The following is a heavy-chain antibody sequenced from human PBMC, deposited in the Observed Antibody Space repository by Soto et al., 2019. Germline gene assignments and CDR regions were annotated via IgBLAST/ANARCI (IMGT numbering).Heavy chain of an antibody. V-gene: IGHV1-2*04. CDR3: ARDSPTYYDFWSGSSDGMDV. D-gene: IGHD3-3*01. CDR2: INPNSGGT. J-gene: IGHJ6*02. CDR1: GYTFTGYY. Sequence: SVKVSCKASGYTFTGYYMHWVRQAPGQGLEWMGWINPNSGGTNYAQKFQGWVTMTRDTSISTAYMELSRLRSDDTAVYYCARDSPTYYDFWSGSSDGMDVWGQGTTVTVSS.